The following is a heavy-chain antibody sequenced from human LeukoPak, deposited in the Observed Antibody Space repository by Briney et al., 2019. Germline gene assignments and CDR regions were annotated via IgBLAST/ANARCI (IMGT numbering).Heavy chain of an antibody. D-gene: IGHD5-12*01. V-gene: IGHV4-59*08. CDR1: NISISSDYF. Sequence: SETLSLTCTVSNISISSDYFWGWIRQPPGKGLEWIGYIYYSGSTNYNPSLKSRVTISVDTSKNQFSLKLSSVTAADTAVYYCARLGRLTGFDPWGQGTLVTVSS. J-gene: IGHJ5*02. CDR3: ARLGRLTGFDP. CDR2: IYYSGST.